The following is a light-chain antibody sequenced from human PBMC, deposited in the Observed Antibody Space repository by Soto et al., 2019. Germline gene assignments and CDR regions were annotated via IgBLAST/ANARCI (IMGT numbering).Light chain of an antibody. CDR1: FSNIGNYY. V-gene: IGLV1-51*01. CDR2: DNH. J-gene: IGLJ3*02. Sequence: QSVLTQPPSVSAAPGQRVTISCSGTFSNIGNYYVCWYQQLPGTAPKLLIYDNHKRPSGIPDRFSASKSVTSATLDITGLQTGDEADYYCGTWDRSLSGQVFGGGTKLTVL. CDR3: GTWDRSLSGQV.